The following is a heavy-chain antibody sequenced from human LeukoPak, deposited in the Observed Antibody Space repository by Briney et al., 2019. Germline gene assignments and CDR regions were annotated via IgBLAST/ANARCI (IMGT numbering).Heavy chain of an antibody. CDR2: IYYSGST. CDR1: GGSISSSSYY. D-gene: IGHD1-1*01. V-gene: IGHV4-39*07. J-gene: IGHJ4*02. Sequence: PSETLSLTCTVSGGSISSSSYYWVWIRQPPGKGLEWIGSIYYSGSTYYNPSLKSRVTISVDTSKNQFSLKLSSVTAADTAVYYCARDPETDYFDYWGQGTLVTVSS. CDR3: ARDPETDYFDY.